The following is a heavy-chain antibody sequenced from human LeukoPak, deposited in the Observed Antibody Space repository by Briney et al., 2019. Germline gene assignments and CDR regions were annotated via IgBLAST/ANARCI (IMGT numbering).Heavy chain of an antibody. J-gene: IGHJ6*03. D-gene: IGHD1-26*01. CDR3: AREEEWELPGKDYYYYYMGV. V-gene: IGHV1-2*02. CDR1: GYTFTGYY. Sequence: ASVKVSCKASGYTFTGYYMHWVRQAPGQGLEWMGWINPNSGGTNYAQKFQGRVTMTRDTSISTAYMELSRLRSDDTAVYYCAREEEWELPGKDYYYYYMGVWGKGTTVTVSS. CDR2: INPNSGGT.